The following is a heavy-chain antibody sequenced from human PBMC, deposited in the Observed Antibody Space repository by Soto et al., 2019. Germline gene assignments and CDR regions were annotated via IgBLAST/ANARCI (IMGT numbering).Heavy chain of an antibody. D-gene: IGHD3-22*01. CDR2: INAVNGST. Sequence: QVLLVQSGAEVKKPGASVKVSCTASGYTFTSYAIHWVRQAPGQRLEWMGWINAVNGSTKYSQNFQARVTIPGDTSANTAYIQLCPLRSEDSAVYYCAYESYFSHISGSFDSWGQGTLVTVSS. CDR1: GYTFTSYA. V-gene: IGHV1-3*01. CDR3: AYESYFSHISGSFDS. J-gene: IGHJ4*02.